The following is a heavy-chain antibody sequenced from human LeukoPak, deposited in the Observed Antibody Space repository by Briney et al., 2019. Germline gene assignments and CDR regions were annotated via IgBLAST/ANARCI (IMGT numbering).Heavy chain of an antibody. CDR2: IIGTSEM. J-gene: IGHJ3*02. CDR3: TRAIIVAPGTGPFDI. V-gene: IGHV3-21*06. Sequence: GGSLRLSCAGSGFSFRSYTMNWVRLAPGRGLEWVSSIIGTSEMHYADSVKGRFTVSRDNDKNSLFLHLYSLSVEDTAVYYCTRAIIVAPGTGPFDIWGQGTVVTVSS. D-gene: IGHD6-13*01. CDR1: GFSFRSYT.